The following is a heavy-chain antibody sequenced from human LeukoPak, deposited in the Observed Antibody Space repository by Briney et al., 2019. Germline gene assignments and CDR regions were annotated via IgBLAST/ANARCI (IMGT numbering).Heavy chain of an antibody. Sequence: APVKVSCKASGYIFTGYYMHWVRQAPGQGLEWMGWINPNSGGTNYAQKFQGWVTMTRDTSISTAYMELSRLRSDDTAVYYCARDGDCSSTSCYTFDYWGQGTLVTVSS. D-gene: IGHD2-2*02. J-gene: IGHJ4*02. CDR2: INPNSGGT. CDR3: ARDGDCSSTSCYTFDY. V-gene: IGHV1-2*04. CDR1: GYIFTGYY.